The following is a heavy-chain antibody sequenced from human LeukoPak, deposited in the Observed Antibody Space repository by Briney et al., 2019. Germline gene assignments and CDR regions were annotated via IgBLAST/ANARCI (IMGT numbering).Heavy chain of an antibody. CDR2: IYHSGST. V-gene: IGHV4-59*04. D-gene: IGHD4-17*01. Sequence: SETLSLTCTVSGGSISSYYWSWIRQPSGKGLEWIGYIYHSGSTYYNPSLKSRVTISVDRSKNQFSLKLSSVTAADTAVYYCAALHGDPDYWGQGTLVTVSS. J-gene: IGHJ4*02. CDR3: AALHGDPDY. CDR1: GGSISSYY.